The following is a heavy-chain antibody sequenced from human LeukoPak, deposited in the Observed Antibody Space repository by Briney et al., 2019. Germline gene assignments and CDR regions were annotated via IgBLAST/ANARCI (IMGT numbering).Heavy chain of an antibody. V-gene: IGHV4-39*01. CDR3: VRQQLPRLDY. CDR2: IYYSGST. Sequence: SETLSLTCTVSGGSISSSSYYWGWIRQPPGKGLEWIGSIYYSGSTYYNPSLKSRVTISVDTSKNQFSLKLSSVTAADTAVYYCVRQQLPRLDYWGQGTLVTVSS. CDR1: GGSISSSSYY. D-gene: IGHD6-13*01. J-gene: IGHJ4*02.